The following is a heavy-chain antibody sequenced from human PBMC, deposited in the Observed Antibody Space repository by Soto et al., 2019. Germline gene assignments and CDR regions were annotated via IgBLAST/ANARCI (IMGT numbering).Heavy chain of an antibody. D-gene: IGHD2-15*01. CDR3: AREGDCSGGSCSLFDY. CDR1: XFTFNTYP. V-gene: IGHV3-30-3*01. Sequence: SLRLSCAASXFTFNTYPMHWVRQAPGTGLEWVAVISYDGSNKYYTDSVKGRFTISRDNSKNTLYLQMSSLRAEDTAAYYCAREGDCSGGSCSLFDYWGQGTLVTVSS. J-gene: IGHJ4*02. CDR2: ISYDGSNK.